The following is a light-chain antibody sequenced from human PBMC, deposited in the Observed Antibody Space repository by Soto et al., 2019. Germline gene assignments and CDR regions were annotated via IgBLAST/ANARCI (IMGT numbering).Light chain of an antibody. CDR3: CSYAGSTTWV. Sequence: QSVLTQPASVSWSPGQSITSSCTGTSRDVGSYHFVSWYQQRPGKAPTLLIFEATKRPSGGPNRFSGSKSGNTASLTSSGLQAEDDADYYCCSYAGSTTWVFGGGTKLTVL. J-gene: IGLJ3*02. CDR1: SRDVGSYHF. CDR2: EAT. V-gene: IGLV2-23*01.